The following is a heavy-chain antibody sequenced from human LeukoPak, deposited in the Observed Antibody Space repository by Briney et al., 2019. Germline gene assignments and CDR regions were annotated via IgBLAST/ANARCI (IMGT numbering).Heavy chain of an antibody. CDR1: GFTFSSYE. J-gene: IGHJ4*02. CDR2: ISSSGSTI. Sequence: GGSLRLSCAASGFTFSSYEMNWVRQAPGKGLEWVSYISSSGSTIYYADSVKGRFTISRDNAKNSLYPQMNSLRAEDTAVYYCARFMGWLRFIDYWGQGTLVTVSS. V-gene: IGHV3-48*03. D-gene: IGHD5-12*01. CDR3: ARFMGWLRFIDY.